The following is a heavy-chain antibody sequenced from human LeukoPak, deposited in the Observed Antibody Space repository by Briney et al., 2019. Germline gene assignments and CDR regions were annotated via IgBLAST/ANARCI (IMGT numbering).Heavy chain of an antibody. V-gene: IGHV3-74*01. CDR1: GFTFSGYW. CDR3: AAGGGWDPSFGVVTHIDA. CDR2: IDNDGHGI. J-gene: IGHJ6*03. D-gene: IGHD3-3*01. Sequence: GGSLRLSCVASGFTFSGYWMHWVRQGPEKGLELVSRIDNDGHGIIYADSVKGRFTTSRDNAKNTLYLQMNSLRVEDTAVYYCAAGGGWDPSFGVVTHIDAWGKGTTVAVS.